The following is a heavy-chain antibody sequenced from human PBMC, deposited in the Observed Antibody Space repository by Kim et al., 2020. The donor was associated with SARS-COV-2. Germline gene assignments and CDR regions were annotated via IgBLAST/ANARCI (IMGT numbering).Heavy chain of an antibody. D-gene: IGHD2-15*01. CDR1: GFTFSSHT. Sequence: GGSLRLSCAASGFTFSSHTMSWVRQAPGKGLEWVSGIFSGGNGAYYADSVKGRFTISRDNSKNLLYLQMNSLRAEDTAVYYCAKQPTGDCSGGRCHPVYCYFDSWGQGTLVTVSS. CDR3: AKQPTGDCSGGRCHPVYCYFDS. CDR2: IFSGGNGA. V-gene: IGHV3-23*03. J-gene: IGHJ4*02.